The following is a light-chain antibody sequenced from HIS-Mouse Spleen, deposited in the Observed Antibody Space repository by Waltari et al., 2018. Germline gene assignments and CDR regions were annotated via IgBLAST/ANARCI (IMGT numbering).Light chain of an antibody. V-gene: IGLV2-14*01. CDR1: SSDVGGYNY. CDR2: EVS. Sequence: QSALTQPASVSGSPGQSITISCTGTSSDVGGYNYVPWYQQHPGKAPKLMIYEVSNRPSGVSNRFSGSKSGNTASLTISGLQAEDEADYYCSSYTSSSNVVFGGGTKLTVL. CDR3: SSYTSSSNVV. J-gene: IGLJ2*01.